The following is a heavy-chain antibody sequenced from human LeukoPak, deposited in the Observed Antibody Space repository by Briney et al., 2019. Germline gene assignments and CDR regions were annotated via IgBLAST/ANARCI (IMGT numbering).Heavy chain of an antibody. CDR1: GGSFSGYY. D-gene: IGHD1-1*01. V-gene: IGHV4-34*01. CDR2: INHSGST. Sequence: SETLSLTCAVYGGSFSGYYWSWIRQPPGKGLEWIGEINHSGSTNYNPSLKSRVTISVDTSKNQFSLKLSSVTAADTAVYYCARANIGNYFAYWGQGTLVTVSS. J-gene: IGHJ4*02. CDR3: ARANIGNYFAY.